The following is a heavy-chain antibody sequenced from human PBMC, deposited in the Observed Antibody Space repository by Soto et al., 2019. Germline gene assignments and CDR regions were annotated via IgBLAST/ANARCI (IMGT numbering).Heavy chain of an antibody. D-gene: IGHD3-16*02. J-gene: IGHJ3*02. CDR2: IYDSGST. V-gene: IGHV4-59*01. CDR1: GGSISSYY. CDR3: ASVRITFGGVIVAPGAFDI. Sequence: TSETLSLTCTVSGGSISSYYWSWSRQPPGKGLEWIGYIYDSGSTNYTPSLKSRVTISVDTSKNQFSLKLSSVTAADTAVYYCASVRITFGGVIVAPGAFDISGQGTMVTVSS.